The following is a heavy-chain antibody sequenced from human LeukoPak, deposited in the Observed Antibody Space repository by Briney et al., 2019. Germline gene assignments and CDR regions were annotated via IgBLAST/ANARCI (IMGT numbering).Heavy chain of an antibody. Sequence: GGALRLSCAPSGFSLNRYAMRWVRQDPRKGLEGVSAICGSGGSTYYADSVNGRFTISRENSKNTLYLQMNSLRAEDTAVYYCAKSDCGSGYNWFDRGGEGTLVTVS. CDR2: ICGSGGST. V-gene: IGHV3-23*01. J-gene: IGHJ5*02. CDR3: AKSDCGSGYNWFDR. CDR1: GFSLNRYA. D-gene: IGHD3-3*01.